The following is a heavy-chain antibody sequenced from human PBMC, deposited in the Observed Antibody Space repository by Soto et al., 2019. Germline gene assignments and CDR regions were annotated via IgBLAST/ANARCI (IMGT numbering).Heavy chain of an antibody. Sequence: SVKVSCKASGGTFSSYAISWVRQAPGQGLEWMGGIIPIFGTANYAQKFQGRVTITADESTSTAYMELSSLRSEDTAVYYCARDQNAYCGGDCSKSPFDYWGRGTLVTVSS. J-gene: IGHJ4*02. CDR2: IIPIFGTA. V-gene: IGHV1-69*13. CDR1: GGTFSSYA. D-gene: IGHD2-21*02. CDR3: ARDQNAYCGGDCSKSPFDY.